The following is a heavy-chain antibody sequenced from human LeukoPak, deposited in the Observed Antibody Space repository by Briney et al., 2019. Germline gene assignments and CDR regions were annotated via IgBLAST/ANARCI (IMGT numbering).Heavy chain of an antibody. CDR2: ISYDGSNK. CDR3: AGRAYGYCSGGSCRDY. V-gene: IGHV3-30-3*01. CDR1: GFTLRSYW. D-gene: IGHD2-15*01. J-gene: IGHJ4*02. Sequence: GGSLRLSCAASGFTLRSYWMSWVRQAPGKGLERVAVISYDGSNKYYADSVKGRFTISRDNSKNTLYLQMNSLRAEDTAVYYCAGRAYGYCSGGSCRDYWGQGTLVTVSS.